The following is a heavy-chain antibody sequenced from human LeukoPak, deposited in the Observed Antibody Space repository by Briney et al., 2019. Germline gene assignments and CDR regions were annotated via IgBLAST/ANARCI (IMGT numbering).Heavy chain of an antibody. CDR1: GFTFSSYA. Sequence: GGSLRLSCAASGFTFSSYAMSWVRQAPGKGLEWVSSISGSGDSTYYADSVKGRFTISRDNSKNTLYLQMNSLRAEDTAVYYCASRAGYTGSWSAFDYWGQGTLVTVSS. D-gene: IGHD6-13*01. J-gene: IGHJ4*02. CDR2: ISGSGDST. V-gene: IGHV3-23*01. CDR3: ASRAGYTGSWSAFDY.